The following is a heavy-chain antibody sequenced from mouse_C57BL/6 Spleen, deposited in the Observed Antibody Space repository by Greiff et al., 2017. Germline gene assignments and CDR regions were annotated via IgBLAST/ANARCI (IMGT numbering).Heavy chain of an antibody. J-gene: IGHJ2*01. Sequence: VQLQQPGAELVKPGASVKLSCKASGYTFTSYWMQWVKQRPGQGLEWIGEIDPSDSYTNYNQKFKGKATLTVDTSSSTAYMQLSSLTSEDSAVYYCARTPTVVEGFDYWGQGTTLTVSS. V-gene: IGHV1-50*01. CDR3: ARTPTVVEGFDY. D-gene: IGHD1-1*01. CDR2: IDPSDSYT. CDR1: GYTFTSYW.